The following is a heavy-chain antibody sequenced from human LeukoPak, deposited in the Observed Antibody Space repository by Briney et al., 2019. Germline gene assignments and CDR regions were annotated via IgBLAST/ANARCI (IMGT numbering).Heavy chain of an antibody. CDR1: GGSISNVY. CDR2: ISNSGST. J-gene: IGHJ6*03. D-gene: IGHD1-26*01. Sequence: PSETLSLTCSVSGGSISNVYWSWIRQPPGKELEWIGYISNSGSTDYNPSLQSRVTISVDTSKNQISLKLSSVTAADTAVYYCARGVNTWDDYYYMDVWCKGTTVTVSS. V-gene: IGHV4-59*01. CDR3: ARGVNTWDDYYYMDV.